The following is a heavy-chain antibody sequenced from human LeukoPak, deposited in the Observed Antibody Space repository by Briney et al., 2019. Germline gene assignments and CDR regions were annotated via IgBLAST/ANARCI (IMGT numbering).Heavy chain of an antibody. D-gene: IGHD1-26*01. CDR1: GFTFSDYY. CDR3: ASKGSSGSYYY. J-gene: IGHJ4*02. CDR2: ISSSGSTI. Sequence: GGSLRLSRAASGFTFSDYYMSWIRQAPGKGLEWVSYISSSGSTIYYADSVKGRFTISRDNAKNSLYLQMNSLRAEDTAAYYCASKGSSGSYYYWGQGTLVTVSS. V-gene: IGHV3-11*01.